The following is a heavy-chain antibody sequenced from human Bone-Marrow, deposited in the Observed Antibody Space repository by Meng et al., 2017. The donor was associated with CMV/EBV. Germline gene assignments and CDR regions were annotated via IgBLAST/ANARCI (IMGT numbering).Heavy chain of an antibody. Sequence: ASVKVSCKASGYTFTSYGISWVRQAPGQGLEWMGWISAYNGNTNYAQKLQGRVTMTTDTSTSTAYMELRSLRSDDTAVYYCARDGAAAGPYYYYYGLDVWGQGPTVTVSS. V-gene: IGHV1-18*01. J-gene: IGHJ6*02. D-gene: IGHD6-13*01. CDR2: ISAYNGNT. CDR1: GYTFTSYG. CDR3: ARDGAAAGPYYYYYGLDV.